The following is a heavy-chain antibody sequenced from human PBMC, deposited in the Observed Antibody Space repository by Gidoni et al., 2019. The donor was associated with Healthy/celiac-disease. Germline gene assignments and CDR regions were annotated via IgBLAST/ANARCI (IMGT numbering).Heavy chain of an antibody. CDR2: IRSKANSYAT. CDR1: GFTFSGSA. D-gene: IGHD4-17*01. V-gene: IGHV3-73*02. J-gene: IGHJ5*02. Sequence: EVQLVESGGGLVQPGGSLTLSCAASGFTFSGSAMHWVRQASGKGLEWGGRIRSKANSYATAYAASVKGRFTISRDDSKNTAYLQMNSLKTEDTAVYYCTRGHDYGDSDPSFDPWGQGTLVTVSS. CDR3: TRGHDYGDSDPSFDP.